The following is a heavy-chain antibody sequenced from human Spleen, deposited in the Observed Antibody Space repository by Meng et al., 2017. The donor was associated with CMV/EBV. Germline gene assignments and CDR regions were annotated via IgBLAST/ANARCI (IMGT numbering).Heavy chain of an antibody. V-gene: IGHV3-30*04. CDR3: AREGRRSSWHFDY. CDR2: ISYDGSNK. D-gene: IGHD6-13*01. J-gene: IGHJ4*02. CDR1: GFTFSSYA. Sequence: GSLKISCAASGFTFSSYAMHWVRQAPGKGLEWVAVISYDGSNKYYADSVKGRFTISRDNSKNTLYLQMNSLRAEDTAVYYCAREGRRSSWHFDYWGQGTLVTVSS.